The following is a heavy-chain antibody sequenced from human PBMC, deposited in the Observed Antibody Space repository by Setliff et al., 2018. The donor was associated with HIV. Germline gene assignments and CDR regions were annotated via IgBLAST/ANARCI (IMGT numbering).Heavy chain of an antibody. V-gene: IGHV1-3*01. CDR2: INGGNGKT. CDR3: ARGEAVAGRGAPPSFDY. D-gene: IGHD6-19*01. Sequence: ASVKVSCKTSGYTFTDYAIHWVRQAPGQRLEWMGWINGGNGKTEYSQEFQGRLSMTTDTSTSTAYMELRSLRSDDTAVYYCARGEAVAGRGAPPSFDYWGQGALVTVSS. CDR1: GYTFTDYA. J-gene: IGHJ4*02.